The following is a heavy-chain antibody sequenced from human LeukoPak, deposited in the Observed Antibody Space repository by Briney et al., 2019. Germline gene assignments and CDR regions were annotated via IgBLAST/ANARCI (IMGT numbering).Heavy chain of an antibody. CDR2: IYRTGST. J-gene: IGHJ3*02. CDR3: AREIHYDSSGQRTLHAFDM. Sequence: SETLSLTCTVSTFSISSGYYWGWIRQPPGKGLEWIGIIYRTGSTDYNPSLKSRVTISVDTSKNLFSLNLTSVTAADTAVYFCAREIHYDSSGQRTLHAFDMWGQGTMVTVSS. D-gene: IGHD3-22*01. CDR1: TFSISSGYY. V-gene: IGHV4-38-2*02.